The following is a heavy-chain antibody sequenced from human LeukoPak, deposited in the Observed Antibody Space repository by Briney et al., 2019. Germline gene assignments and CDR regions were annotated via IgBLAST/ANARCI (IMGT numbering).Heavy chain of an antibody. CDR3: ARWDSGSSLVDDY. CDR2: ISYDGSNK. Sequence: TGGSLRLSCAASGFTFSSYGMHWVRQAPGKGLEWVAVISYDGSNKYYADSVKGRFTISRDNSKNTLYLQMNSLRAEDTAVYYCARWDSGSSLVDDYWGQGTLVTVSS. V-gene: IGHV3-30*03. D-gene: IGHD1-26*01. CDR1: GFTFSSYG. J-gene: IGHJ4*02.